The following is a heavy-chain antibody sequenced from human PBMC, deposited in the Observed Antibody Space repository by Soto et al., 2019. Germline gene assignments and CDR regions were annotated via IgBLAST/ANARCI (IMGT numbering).Heavy chain of an antibody. CDR1: GFSFSTYE. D-gene: IGHD3-10*01. J-gene: IGHJ3*02. Sequence: QTGGSLRLSCAASGFSFSTYEMNWVRQAPGKGLEWVSYISKNGIDIYYADSVKGRFTISRDNANNSLFLQMNSLRAEDTAVYYCAPRKSGSFNIGAFDIWGQGTMVTVSS. V-gene: IGHV3-48*03. CDR3: APRKSGSFNIGAFDI. CDR2: ISKNGIDI.